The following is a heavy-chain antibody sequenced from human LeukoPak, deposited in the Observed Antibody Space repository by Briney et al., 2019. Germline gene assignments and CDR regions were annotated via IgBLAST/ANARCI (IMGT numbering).Heavy chain of an antibody. CDR1: GGSFSGYY. CDR3: ARHFDMAGTTWNWFDP. V-gene: IGHV4-59*08. D-gene: IGHD6-19*01. J-gene: IGHJ5*02. CDR2: IYYSGST. Sequence: PSETLSLTCAVYGGSFSGYYWSWIRQPPGKGLEWIGYIYYSGSTNYNSSLKSRVTMLVDTSKNQFSLKLSSVTAADTAVYYCARHFDMAGTTWNWFDPWGQGTLVTVSS.